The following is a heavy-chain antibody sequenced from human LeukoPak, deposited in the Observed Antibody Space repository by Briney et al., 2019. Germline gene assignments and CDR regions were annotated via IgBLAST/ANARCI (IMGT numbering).Heavy chain of an antibody. V-gene: IGHV1-8*01. CDR1: GYTFTSYD. J-gene: IGHJ3*02. CDR3: ARDRNRIFGVVITPSDAFDI. CDR2: MNPNSGNT. Sequence: ASVKVSCKASGYTFTSYDINWVRQATGQGLEWMGWMNPNSGNTGYAQKFQGRVTMTTDTSTSTAYMELRSLRSDDTAVYYCARDRNRIFGVVITPSDAFDIWGQGTMVTVSS. D-gene: IGHD3-3*02.